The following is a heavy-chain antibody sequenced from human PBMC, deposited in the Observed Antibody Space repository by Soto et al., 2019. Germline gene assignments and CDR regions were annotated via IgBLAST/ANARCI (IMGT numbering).Heavy chain of an antibody. CDR1: GFTFSSYE. V-gene: IGHV3-48*03. CDR3: ARDQEAGSFFPYYYGMDV. J-gene: IGHJ6*02. Sequence: EVQLVESGGGLVQPGGSLRLSCATSGFTFSSYEMNWVRLAPGKGLEWVSYISSSGSTIYYADSVKGRFTISRDNAKNSLYLQMDSLRAEDTAVYYCARDQEAGSFFPYYYGMDVWGQGTTVTVSS. CDR2: ISSSGSTI. D-gene: IGHD6-13*01.